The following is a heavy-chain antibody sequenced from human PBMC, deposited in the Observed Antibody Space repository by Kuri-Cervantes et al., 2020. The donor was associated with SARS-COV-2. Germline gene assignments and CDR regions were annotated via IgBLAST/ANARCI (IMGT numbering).Heavy chain of an antibody. CDR1: GYTFTSYA. CDR2: SNAGNGNT. Sequence: ASVKVSCKASGYTFTSYAMHWVRQAPGQRLEWMGWSNAGNGNTEYSQEFQGRVTITRDTSASTAYMELSSLRSEDMAVYYCAREGYSSSSGRFDYWGQGILVTVSS. CDR3: AREGYSSSSGRFDY. D-gene: IGHD6-6*01. V-gene: IGHV1-3*02. J-gene: IGHJ4*02.